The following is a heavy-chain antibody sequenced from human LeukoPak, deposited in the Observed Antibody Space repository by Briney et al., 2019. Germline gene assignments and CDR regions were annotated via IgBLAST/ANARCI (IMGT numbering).Heavy chain of an antibody. V-gene: IGHV1-18*01. CDR2: ISAYNGNT. J-gene: IGHJ4*02. D-gene: IGHD3-22*01. CDR3: ARVQKGGYYDSSGYYLD. Sequence: ASVKVSCKASGYTFTSYGISWVRQAPGQGLEWMGWISAYNGNTNYAQKLQGRVTMTTDTSTSTAYMELRSLRSDDTAVYYCARVQKGGYYDSSGYYLDWGQGTLVTVSS. CDR1: GYTFTSYG.